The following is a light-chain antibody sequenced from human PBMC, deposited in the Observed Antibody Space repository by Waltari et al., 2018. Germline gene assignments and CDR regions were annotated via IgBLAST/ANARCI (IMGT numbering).Light chain of an antibody. J-gene: IGLJ3*02. Sequence: QTVVTQEPSLSVSPGGTVTITCVLTSGSLSTTSYATLYQQTPDQPPRTIWYKGSRRSSRVPDRFSGSILGNKAALTITGAQADDESNYYCSIYMGSGIWVFGGGTKFTVL. CDR1: SGSLSTTSY. CDR3: SIYMGSGIWV. CDR2: KGS. V-gene: IGLV8-61*01.